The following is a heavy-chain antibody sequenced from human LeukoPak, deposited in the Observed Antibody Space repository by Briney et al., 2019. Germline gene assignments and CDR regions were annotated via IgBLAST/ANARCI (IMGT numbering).Heavy chain of an antibody. CDR1: GFTFSSYG. V-gene: IGHV3-33*01. CDR2: IWYDGSNK. CDR3: ARDPYNWNYLDY. J-gene: IGHJ4*02. D-gene: IGHD1-20*01. Sequence: PGGSLRLSCAASGFTFSSYGMHWVRQAPGKGLEWVAVIWYDGSNKYYADSVKGRFTISRDNSKNTLYLQMNSLRAEDTAVYYCARDPYNWNYLDYWGQGALVTVSS.